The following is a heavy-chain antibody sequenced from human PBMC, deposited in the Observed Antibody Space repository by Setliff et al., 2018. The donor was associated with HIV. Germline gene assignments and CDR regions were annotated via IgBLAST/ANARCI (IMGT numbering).Heavy chain of an antibody. V-gene: IGHV4-61*01. Sequence: LSLTCSVSGVSVSSVNYYWSWIRQPPGKGLEWIGYIHYTGSTTYNPSLKSRVTMSIDTSKKQFSLKLASVTAADTAVYYCARGGSYDTFDYWGQGTLVTVSS. J-gene: IGHJ4*02. CDR3: ARGGSYDTFDY. CDR2: IHYTGST. CDR1: GVSVSSVNYY. D-gene: IGHD3-22*01.